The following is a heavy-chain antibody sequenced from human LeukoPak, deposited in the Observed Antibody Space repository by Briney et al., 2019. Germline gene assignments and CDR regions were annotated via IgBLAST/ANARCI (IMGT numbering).Heavy chain of an antibody. CDR1: GFTFSSYA. CDR3: AKGGSRVAPFDY. D-gene: IGHD5-12*01. V-gene: IGHV3-23*01. Sequence: GGSLRLSCAVSGFTFSSYAMNWVRQAPGKGLGWVSGISGSDGSTYYADSVKGRFTISRDNSKNTLYLQMNSLRAEATAVYSCAKGGSRVAPFDYWGQGTLVTVSS. J-gene: IGHJ4*02. CDR2: ISGSDGST.